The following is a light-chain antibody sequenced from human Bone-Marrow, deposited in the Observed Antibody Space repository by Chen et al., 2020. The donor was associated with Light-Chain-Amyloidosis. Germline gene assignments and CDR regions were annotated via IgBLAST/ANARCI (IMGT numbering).Light chain of an antibody. CDR2: EVN. J-gene: IGLJ1*01. Sequence: QYALTHPASVSGSPGPSITISCTGTSSDVGGDNHVSWYQQHPDKAPKLMIYEVNNRPSWVPDRFSGSKSDNTASLTISGLQTEDEADYFCSSYTITNTLVFGSGTRVTVL. V-gene: IGLV2-14*01. CDR1: SSDVGGDNH. CDR3: SSYTITNTLV.